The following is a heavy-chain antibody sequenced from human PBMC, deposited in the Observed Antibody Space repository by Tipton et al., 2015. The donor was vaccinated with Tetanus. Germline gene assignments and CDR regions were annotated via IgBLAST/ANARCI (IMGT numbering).Heavy chain of an antibody. CDR3: ARGDYSSPGDFFDY. Sequence: SLRLSCTASGFTFNGYGMHWVRQAPGKGLEWLALVWYDGSKQYYADSVRGRFTISRDNAKNTVYLQMNSLRAEDTAVYYCARGDYSSPGDFFDYWGQGALVTVSS. D-gene: IGHD3-10*01. CDR2: VWYDGSKQ. J-gene: IGHJ4*02. CDR1: GFTFNGYG. V-gene: IGHV3-33*01.